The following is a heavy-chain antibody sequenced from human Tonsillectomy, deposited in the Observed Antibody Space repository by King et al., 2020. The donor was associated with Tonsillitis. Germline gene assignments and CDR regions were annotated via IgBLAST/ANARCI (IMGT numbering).Heavy chain of an antibody. D-gene: IGHD6-13*01. CDR1: GGSISSGSYY. V-gene: IGHV4-61*02. J-gene: IGHJ4*02. Sequence: QLQESGPGLVKPSQTLSLTCTVSGGSISSGSYYWSWIRKPAGKGLEWIGRIYASGSTNYNPSLKSRVTSSVDTSKNQFSLKLSSLTAADTAVYYCARVESSSWYPFFDYWGQGTLVTVSS. CDR2: IYASGST. CDR3: ARVESSSWYPFFDY.